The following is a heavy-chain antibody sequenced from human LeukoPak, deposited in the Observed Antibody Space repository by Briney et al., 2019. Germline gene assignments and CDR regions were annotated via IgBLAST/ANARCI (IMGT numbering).Heavy chain of an antibody. Sequence: PSETLSLTCTVSGGSISSGDYYWSWIRQPPGKGLEWIGYIYYSGSTYYNPSLKSRVTISVGTSKNQSSLKLSSVTAADTAVYYCASLLRLAYCGGGSYSYWFDPWGQGTLVTVSS. J-gene: IGHJ5*02. D-gene: IGHD2-21*02. V-gene: IGHV4-30-4*01. CDR2: IYYSGST. CDR3: ASLLRLAYCGGGSYSYWFDP. CDR1: GGSISSGDYY.